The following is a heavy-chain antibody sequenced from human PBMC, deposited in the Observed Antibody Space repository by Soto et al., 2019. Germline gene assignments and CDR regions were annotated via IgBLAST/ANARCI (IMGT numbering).Heavy chain of an antibody. Sequence: QVQLLESGGGVVQPGRSLRLSCAASGFTFSSYGMHWVRQAPGKGLEGVAVIWYDGSNKYYADSVKGRFNISRDNSKNTLDLQMNSLRAEDTAVYYCARGDRYSYVSGYGSERDWFDPWGQGTLVTVSS. CDR3: ARGDRYSYVSGYGSERDWFDP. CDR2: IWYDGSNK. J-gene: IGHJ5*02. CDR1: GFTFSSYG. D-gene: IGHD5-18*01. V-gene: IGHV3-33*01.